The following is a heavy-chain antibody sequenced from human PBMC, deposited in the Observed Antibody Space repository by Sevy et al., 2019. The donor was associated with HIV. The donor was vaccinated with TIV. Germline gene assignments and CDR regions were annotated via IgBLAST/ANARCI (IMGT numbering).Heavy chain of an antibody. V-gene: IGHV3-33*01. D-gene: IGHD1-1*01. J-gene: IGHJ5*01. Sequence: GGSLRLSCVASGFTFRSFSMDWVRQAPGRGLEWVAAIWYDGRTERYADSVQGRFTISRDNSKKTLHLQMNSLRAEDTALYYCARDAARVIVPTAGFDSWGQGTLVTVSS. CDR1: GFTFRSFS. CDR2: IWYDGRTE. CDR3: ARDAARVIVPTAGFDS.